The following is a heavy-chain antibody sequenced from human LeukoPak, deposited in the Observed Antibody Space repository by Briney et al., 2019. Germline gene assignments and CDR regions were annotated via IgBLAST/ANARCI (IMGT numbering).Heavy chain of an antibody. CDR3: AKDLSRAQYSGSYFEYFQH. V-gene: IGHV3-9*01. CDR2: ISWNSGSI. D-gene: IGHD1-26*01. CDR1: GFTFEDYA. J-gene: IGHJ1*01. Sequence: HPGGSLRLSCAASGFTFEDYAMHWVRQAPGKGLEWVSRISWNSGSIGYADSVKGRFTISRDNSKNTLYLQMNSLRAEDTAVYYCAKDLSRAQYSGSYFEYFQHWGQGTLVTVSS.